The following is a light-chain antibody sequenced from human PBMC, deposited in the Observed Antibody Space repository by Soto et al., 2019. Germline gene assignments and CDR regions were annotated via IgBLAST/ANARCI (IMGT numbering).Light chain of an antibody. CDR2: EVS. CDR3: AAWDDSLNGQVV. CDR1: SSDVGGYNY. Sequence: QSVLTQPASVSGSPGQSITISCTGTSSDVGGYNYVSWYQQHPGKAPKLMIYEVSNRPSGVSNRFSGSKSGNTASLTISGLQAEDEADYYCAAWDDSLNGQVVFGGGTKVTVL. V-gene: IGLV2-14*01. J-gene: IGLJ2*01.